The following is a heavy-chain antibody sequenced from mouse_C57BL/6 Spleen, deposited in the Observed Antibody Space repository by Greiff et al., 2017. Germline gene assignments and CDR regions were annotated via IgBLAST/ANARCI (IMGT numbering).Heavy chain of an antibody. CDR2: IHPNSGST. D-gene: IGHD1-1*01. CDR3: ARITTRGYFDV. CDR1: GYTFTSYW. J-gene: IGHJ1*03. Sequence: QVQLQQSGAELVKPGASVKLSCKASGYTFTSYWMHWVKQRPGQGLEWIGMIHPNSGSTNYNEKFKSKATLTVDKSASTAYMQLSSLTSEDSAVYYCARITTRGYFDVWGTGTTVTVSS. V-gene: IGHV1-64*01.